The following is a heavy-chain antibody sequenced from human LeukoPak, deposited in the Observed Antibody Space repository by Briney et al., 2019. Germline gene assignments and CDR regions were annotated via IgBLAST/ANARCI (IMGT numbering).Heavy chain of an antibody. Sequence: GGSLRLSCAASGFTFSSYAMSWVRQAPGKGLEWVSGISDSGDITYYADSVKGRFTISRDNSKNTLYVQMNSLRVEDTAVYYCAKDRRGGSYYAATLDIWGQGAMVTVSS. J-gene: IGHJ3*02. D-gene: IGHD1-26*01. CDR2: ISDSGDIT. CDR1: GFTFSSYA. V-gene: IGHV3-23*01. CDR3: AKDRRGGSYYAATLDI.